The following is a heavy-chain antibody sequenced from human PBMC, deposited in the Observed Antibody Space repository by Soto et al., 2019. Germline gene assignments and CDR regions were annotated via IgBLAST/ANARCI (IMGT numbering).Heavy chain of an antibody. D-gene: IGHD2-2*01. CDR1: GFAFNNYG. Sequence: GGSLRPSCKVSGFAFNNYGINWVRQPPGKGLEWVSSISKSDKTYYTDSVKGRFTISRDNSKNSVSLQMNTLRDEDTAVYYCAREDSIIIPAVSDFWGQGTLVTVSS. J-gene: IGHJ4*02. V-gene: IGHV3-21*01. CDR2: ISKSDKT. CDR3: AREDSIIIPAVSDF.